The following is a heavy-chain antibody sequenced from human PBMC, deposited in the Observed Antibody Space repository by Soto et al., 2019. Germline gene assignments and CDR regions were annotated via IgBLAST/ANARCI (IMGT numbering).Heavy chain of an antibody. CDR3: AREEAYYFDY. V-gene: IGHV4-61*01. J-gene: IGHJ4*02. CDR1: GGSVSSGSYY. Sequence: KPSETLSLTCTVSGGSVSSGSYYWSWIRQPPGKGLEWIAYIHYSGSTSYNPSLKSRVAISVDTSKNQFSLKLRSVTAADTAVYYCAREEAYYFDYWGQGTLVTVSS. CDR2: IHYSGST.